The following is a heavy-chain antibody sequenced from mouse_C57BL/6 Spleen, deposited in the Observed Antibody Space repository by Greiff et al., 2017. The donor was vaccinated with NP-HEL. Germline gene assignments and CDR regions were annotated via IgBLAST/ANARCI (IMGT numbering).Heavy chain of an antibody. CDR1: GFTFNDYY. CDR2: FYPEDGDT. V-gene: IGHV14-1*01. Sequence: VQLQQSGAELVRPGASVKLSCTASGFTFNDYYMHWVKQRPEQGLEWIGWFYPEDGDTEYAPQFQGKATMTADTSSNTAYMQLSSLTSEDTAVYYCTTDSNYAWFAYWGQGTLVTVSA. J-gene: IGHJ3*01. CDR3: TTDSNYAWFAY. D-gene: IGHD2-5*01.